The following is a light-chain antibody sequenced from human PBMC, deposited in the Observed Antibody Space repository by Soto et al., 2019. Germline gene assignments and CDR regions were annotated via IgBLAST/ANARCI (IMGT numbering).Light chain of an antibody. CDR3: QQLDSMPIT. V-gene: IGKV1-9*01. CDR1: QGIRSY. CDR2: IAS. J-gene: IGKJ5*01. Sequence: QLTECLSFLAASVLWRVSITCRASQGIRSYLAWYQQKPGEAPKLLISIASILQSGVPSRFSGSGSGTDFVLTISSLQPEDSATYYCQQLDSMPITFGQGTRLEIK.